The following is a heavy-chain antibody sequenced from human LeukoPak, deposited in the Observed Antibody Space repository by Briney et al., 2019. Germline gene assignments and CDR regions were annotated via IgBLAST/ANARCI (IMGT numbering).Heavy chain of an antibody. D-gene: IGHD1-1*01. CDR3: ARDGETGTTVFDY. CDR1: GDRVSSNSAA. V-gene: IGHV6-1*01. CDR2: TYYRSKGYN. Sequence: SQTLSLTCAISGDRVSSNSAAWNWTRQSPSRGLEWPGRTYYRSKGYNNYSVSVKSRITINPDTSKNQFSLQLNSVTPEDTAVYYCARDGETGTTVFDYWGQGTLVTVSS. J-gene: IGHJ4*02.